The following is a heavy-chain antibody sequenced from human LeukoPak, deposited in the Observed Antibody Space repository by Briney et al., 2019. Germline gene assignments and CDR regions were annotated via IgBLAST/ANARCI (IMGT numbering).Heavy chain of an antibody. CDR3: ARDMGQDAFDI. Sequence: SETLSLTCAVSGGSITSSNWWSWVRQPPGKGLEWIGEIYHSGDTNYNPSLKSRVTISLDKSKHQFSLKVSSVTAADTAVYYCARDMGQDAFDIWGQGTMVTVSS. V-gene: IGHV4-4*02. CDR2: IYHSGDT. D-gene: IGHD3-10*01. J-gene: IGHJ3*02. CDR1: GGSITSSNW.